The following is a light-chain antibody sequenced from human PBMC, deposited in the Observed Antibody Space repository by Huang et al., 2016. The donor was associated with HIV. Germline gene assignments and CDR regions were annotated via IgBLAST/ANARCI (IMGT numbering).Light chain of an antibody. J-gene: IGKJ1*01. CDR1: QSVSSN. V-gene: IGKV3-15*01. Sequence: EIVMTQSPATLSVSPGERATLSCRASQSVSSNLAWYQQKPGLAPRRLIYGASTRATGIPARFSGSGSGTEFTLTISSLQSEDFAVYYCQQYNNWRTFGQGTKVEIK. CDR2: GAS. CDR3: QQYNNWRT.